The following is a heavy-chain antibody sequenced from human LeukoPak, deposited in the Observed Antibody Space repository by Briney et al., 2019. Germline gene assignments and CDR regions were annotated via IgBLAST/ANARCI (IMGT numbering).Heavy chain of an antibody. CDR3: ARRYGSGRRPYYYYYYMDV. CDR2: INHSGST. D-gene: IGHD3-10*01. Sequence: PSETLSLTCAVYGGSFSGYYWSWIRQPPGKGLEWIGEINHSGSTNYNPSLKSRVTISVDTSKNQFSLKLSSVTAADTAVYYCARRYGSGRRPYYYYYYMDVWGKGTTVTVSS. V-gene: IGHV4-34*01. CDR1: GGSFSGYY. J-gene: IGHJ6*03.